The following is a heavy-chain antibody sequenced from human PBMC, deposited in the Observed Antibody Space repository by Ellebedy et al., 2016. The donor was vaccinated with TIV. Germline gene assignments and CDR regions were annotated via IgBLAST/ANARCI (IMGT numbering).Heavy chain of an antibody. CDR3: AYGAGTNFG. J-gene: IGHJ4*02. CDR2: ISNSGGPI. D-gene: IGHD4/OR15-4a*01. V-gene: IGHV3-48*03. CDR1: GFIFNSYE. Sequence: PGGSLRLSCVASGFIFNSYEMNWVRQAPGKGLEWISYISNSGGPIYYADSAKGRFTISRDNAKKSLYLQMNSLRAEDTAVYYCAYGAGTNFGWGQGTLVTVSS.